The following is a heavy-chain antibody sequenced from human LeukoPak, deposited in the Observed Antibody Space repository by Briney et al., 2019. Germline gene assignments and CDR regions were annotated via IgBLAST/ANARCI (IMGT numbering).Heavy chain of an antibody. CDR3: AREGYSGYDPKNYSDY. CDR2: IYHSGST. J-gene: IGHJ4*02. D-gene: IGHD5-12*01. V-gene: IGHV4-38-2*02. CDR1: GYSISSGYY. Sequence: SETLSLTCAVSGYSISSGYYWGWIRQPPGKGLEWIGSIYHSGSTYYNPSLRSRVTISVDTSKNQFSLKLSSVTAADTAVYYCAREGYSGYDPKNYSDYWGQGTLVTVSS.